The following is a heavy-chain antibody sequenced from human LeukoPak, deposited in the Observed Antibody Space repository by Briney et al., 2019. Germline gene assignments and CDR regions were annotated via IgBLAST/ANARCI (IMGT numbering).Heavy chain of an antibody. J-gene: IGHJ4*02. CDR2: INSDGSST. CDR1: GFTFSSYW. V-gene: IGHV3-74*01. CDR3: AGESSVGAHKAFDY. Sequence: AGGSLRLSCAASGFTFSSYWMHWVRQAPGKGLVWVSRINSDGSSTSYADSVKGRFTISRDNAKNTLYLQMNSLRDEDTAVYYCAGESSVGAHKAFDYWGQGTLVTVSS. D-gene: IGHD1-26*01.